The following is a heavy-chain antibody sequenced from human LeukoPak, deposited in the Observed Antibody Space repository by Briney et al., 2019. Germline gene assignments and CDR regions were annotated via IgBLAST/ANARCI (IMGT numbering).Heavy chain of an antibody. Sequence: GGSLRLSCAASGFSFSSYWMHWVRQAPGKGLVWVSRINGGGSTTTYADSVKGRFTISRDNAKNTLYLQMNSLRDEDTGIYYRARGGDGYGDWLHWGQGTLVTVSS. CDR3: ARGGDGYGDWLH. V-gene: IGHV3-74*03. CDR1: GFSFSSYW. CDR2: INGGGSTT. J-gene: IGHJ4*02. D-gene: IGHD4-17*01.